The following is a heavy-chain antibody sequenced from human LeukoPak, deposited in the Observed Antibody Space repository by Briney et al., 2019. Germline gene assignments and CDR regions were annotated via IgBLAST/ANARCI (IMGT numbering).Heavy chain of an antibody. Sequence: SETLSLTCAVYGGSFSGYYWSWIRQPPGKGLEWIGEINHSGSTNYNQSLKSRVTISVDTSKNQFSLKLSSVTAADTAVYYCARWDYWGQGTLVTVSS. V-gene: IGHV4-34*01. J-gene: IGHJ4*02. CDR2: INHSGST. CDR3: ARWDY. CDR1: GGSFSGYY.